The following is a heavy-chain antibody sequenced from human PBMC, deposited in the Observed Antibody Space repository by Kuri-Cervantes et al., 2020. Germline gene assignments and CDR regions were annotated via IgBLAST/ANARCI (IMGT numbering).Heavy chain of an antibody. CDR1: GGSISSGGYS. V-gene: IGHV4-30-2*01. CDR3: ARGTDY. Sequence: SETLSLTCAVSGGSISSGGYSWSWIRQPPGKGLEWIGYIYHSGSTYYNPSINSRVTISVDRSKNQFALKLSPVTAADTAVYYCARGTDYWGQGTLVTVSS. J-gene: IGHJ4*02. CDR2: IYHSGST.